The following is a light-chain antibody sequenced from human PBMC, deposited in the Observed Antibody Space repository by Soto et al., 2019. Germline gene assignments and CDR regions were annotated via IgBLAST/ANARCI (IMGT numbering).Light chain of an antibody. CDR2: DVT. Sequence: QSALTQPASVSGSPGQSITISCTGTSSDVGGYNFVSWYQQYPGKAPKLIIHDVTARPSGVSIRFSGSKSGTTASLTISGLHPQDEADYYCCSYASSTSYVFGTGTKLTVL. V-gene: IGLV2-14*01. CDR3: CSYASSTSYV. CDR1: SSDVGGYNF. J-gene: IGLJ1*01.